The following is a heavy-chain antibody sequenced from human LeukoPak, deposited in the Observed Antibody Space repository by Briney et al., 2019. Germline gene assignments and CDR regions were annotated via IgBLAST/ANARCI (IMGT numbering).Heavy chain of an antibody. CDR2: IYHSGST. J-gene: IGHJ4*02. Sequence: SETLSLTCAVSGGSISSSNWWSWVRQPPGKGLEWIGEIYHSGSTNYNPSLKSRVTISVDKSKNQFSLKLSSVTAADTAVYYCGSRRTAMFGVIKGPIDYWGQGTLVTVSS. D-gene: IGHD3-3*01. CDR3: GSRRTAMFGVIKGPIDY. CDR1: GGSISSSNW. V-gene: IGHV4-4*02.